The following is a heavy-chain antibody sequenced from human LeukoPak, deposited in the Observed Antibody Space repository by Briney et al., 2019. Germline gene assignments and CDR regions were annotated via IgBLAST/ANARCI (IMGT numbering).Heavy chain of an antibody. CDR1: GFSFSSYG. CDR3: ARDVSSWPDY. J-gene: IGHJ4*02. Sequence: GGSLRLSCAASGFSFSSYGMHWVRQAPGKGLEWVAFIRYDGSNKYYADSVKGRFTISRDNSKNTLYLQMNSLRAEDTAVYYCARDVSSWPDYWGQGTLVTVSS. CDR2: IRYDGSNK. V-gene: IGHV3-30*02. D-gene: IGHD6-13*01.